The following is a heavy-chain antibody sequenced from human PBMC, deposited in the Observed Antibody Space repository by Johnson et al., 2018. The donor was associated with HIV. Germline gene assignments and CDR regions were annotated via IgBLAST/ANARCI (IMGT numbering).Heavy chain of an antibody. CDR2: IDWNGGST. V-gene: IGHV3-53*01. J-gene: IGHJ3*01. CDR3: ASSRANDYGIPDAFPV. Sequence: EQLVESGGGLIQPGGSLRLSCAASGFTVSSNYMSWVRQAPGKGLEWVSGIDWNGGSTFYADSVKGRFTISRDNAKNSVYLQMNSLRAEDTALYYCASSRANDYGIPDAFPVCGQGTMVTVSS. CDR1: GFTVSSNY. D-gene: IGHD4-17*01.